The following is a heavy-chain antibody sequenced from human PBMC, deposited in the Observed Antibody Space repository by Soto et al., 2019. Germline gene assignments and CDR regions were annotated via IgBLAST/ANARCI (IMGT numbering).Heavy chain of an antibody. V-gene: IGHV1-69*13. CDR1: GCTFSSYA. CDR2: IIPIFGTA. Sequence: SVKVSCKASGCTFSSYAISWVRQAPGQGLEWMGGIIPIFGTANYAQKFQGRVTITADESTSTAYMELSSLRSEDTAVYYCARVHDSSGYSHWFDPWGQGTLVTVSS. CDR3: ARVHDSSGYSHWFDP. D-gene: IGHD3-22*01. J-gene: IGHJ5*02.